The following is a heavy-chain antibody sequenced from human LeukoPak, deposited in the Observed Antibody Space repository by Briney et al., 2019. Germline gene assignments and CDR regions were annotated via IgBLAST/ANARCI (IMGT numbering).Heavy chain of an antibody. CDR2: MYTSGST. CDR1: GGSISSFY. D-gene: IGHD3-10*01. CDR3: ARYIWFGEYYYFDY. J-gene: IGHJ4*02. V-gene: IGHV4-4*07. Sequence: PSETLSLTCTVSGGSISSFYWNWMRQPAGKGLEWIGRMYTSGSTNYNPSLKRRVTISVDTSKNQFSLKLGSVTAADTAVYYCARYIWFGEYYYFDYWGQGTLVTVSS.